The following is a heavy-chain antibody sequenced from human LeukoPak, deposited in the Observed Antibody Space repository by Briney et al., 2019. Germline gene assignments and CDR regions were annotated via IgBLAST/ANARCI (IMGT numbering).Heavy chain of an antibody. D-gene: IGHD3-10*02. V-gene: IGHV4-39*07. CDR2: IYYSGST. CDR3: ARASYYYVTFDY. CDR1: GGSISSSSYY. Sequence: SETLSLTCTVSGGSISSSSYYWGWIRQPPGKGLEWIGSIYYSGSTYYNPSLKSRVTISVDTSKNQFSLKLSSVTAADTAVYYCARASYYYVTFDYWGQGTLVTVSS. J-gene: IGHJ4*02.